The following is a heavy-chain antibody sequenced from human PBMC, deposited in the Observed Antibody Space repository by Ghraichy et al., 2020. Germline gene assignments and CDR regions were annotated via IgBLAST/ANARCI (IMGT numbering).Heavy chain of an antibody. CDR3: SSLTGTGPGHFDY. J-gene: IGHJ4*02. CDR1: GGSISSYY. V-gene: IGHV4-59*01. Sequence: SETLSLTCTVSGGSISSYYWSWIRQPPGKGLEWIGYVYYSGSTNYNPSVKSRVTISLDTSKKQFSLKLSSVTAADTAAYYCSSLTGTGPGHFDYWVQGTLVTVSS. D-gene: IGHD6-13*01. CDR2: VYYSGST.